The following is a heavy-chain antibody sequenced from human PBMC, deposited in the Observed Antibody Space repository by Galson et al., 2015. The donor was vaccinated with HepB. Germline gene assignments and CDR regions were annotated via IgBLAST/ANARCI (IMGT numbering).Heavy chain of an antibody. Sequence: SVKVSCKASGGTFSSYAISWVRQAPGQGLEWMGGIIPIFGTANYAQKFQGRVTITANESTSTAYMELSSLRSEDTAVYYCAREVRWYSSSPGLGYWGQGTLVTVSS. V-gene: IGHV1-69*13. CDR3: AREVRWYSSSPGLGY. CDR1: GGTFSSYA. D-gene: IGHD6-6*01. J-gene: IGHJ4*02. CDR2: IIPIFGTA.